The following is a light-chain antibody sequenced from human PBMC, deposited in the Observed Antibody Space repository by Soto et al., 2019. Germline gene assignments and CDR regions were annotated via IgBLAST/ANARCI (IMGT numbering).Light chain of an antibody. Sequence: DIQMTQSPSSLSASVGDRVTITCRASQSISSYLNWYQQKPRKAPKLLICAASSLQSGVPSRFSGSGSGTDFTLTISSLQPEDFVTYYCQQSYSTPITFGQGTRLEIK. CDR3: QQSYSTPIT. CDR2: AAS. V-gene: IGKV1-39*01. J-gene: IGKJ5*01. CDR1: QSISSY.